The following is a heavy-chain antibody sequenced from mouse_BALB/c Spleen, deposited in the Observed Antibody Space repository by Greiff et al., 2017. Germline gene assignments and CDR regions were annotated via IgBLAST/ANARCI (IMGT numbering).Heavy chain of an antibody. V-gene: IGHV1-9*01. J-gene: IGHJ4*01. D-gene: IGHD2-3*01. Sequence: LVESGAELMKPGASVKISCKATGYTFSSYWIEWVKQRPGHGLEWIGEILPGSGSTNYNEKFKGKATFTADTSSNTAYMQLSSLTSEDSAVYYCARMGGLLYYAMDYWGQGTSVTVSS. CDR1: GYTFSSYW. CDR2: ILPGSGST. CDR3: ARMGGLLYYAMDY.